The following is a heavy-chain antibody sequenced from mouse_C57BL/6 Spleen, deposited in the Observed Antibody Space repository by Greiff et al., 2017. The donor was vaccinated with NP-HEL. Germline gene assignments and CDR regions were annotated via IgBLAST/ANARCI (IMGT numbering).Heavy chain of an antibody. V-gene: IGHV3-6*01. Sequence: EVKLQESGPGLVKPSQSLSLTCSVTGYSITSGYYWNWIRQFPGNKLEWMGYISYDGSNNYNPSLKNRISITRDTSKNQFCLKLNSVTTEDTATYVCARGKGFYGYDDYYAMDYWGQGTSVTVSS. J-gene: IGHJ4*01. D-gene: IGHD2-2*01. CDR1: GYSITSGYY. CDR3: ARGKGFYGYDDYYAMDY. CDR2: ISYDGSN.